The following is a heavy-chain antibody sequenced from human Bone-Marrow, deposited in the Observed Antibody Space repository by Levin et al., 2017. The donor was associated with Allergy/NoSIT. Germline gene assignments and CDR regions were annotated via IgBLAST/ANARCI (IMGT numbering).Heavy chain of an antibody. V-gene: IGHV4-39*01. CDR3: ARIPKLQNSHRFDP. CDR2: MDYSGTT. Sequence: SETLSLTCNVSGASVSSTSFYWGWMRQPPGKGLEWIVSMDYSGTTYDNPSLRSRVAISVDTSNNQLSLRLTSVIAADTAVYYCARIPKLQNSHRFDPWGQGILVTVSS. CDR1: GASVSSTSFY. D-gene: IGHD4-11*01. J-gene: IGHJ5*02.